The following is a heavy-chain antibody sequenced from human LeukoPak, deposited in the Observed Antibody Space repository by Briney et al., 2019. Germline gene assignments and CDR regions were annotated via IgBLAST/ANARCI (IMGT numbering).Heavy chain of an antibody. CDR2: IYYIGNT. D-gene: IGHD3-22*01. CDR3: ARDLRGYYGSSGYLFDY. J-gene: IGHJ4*02. Sequence: SETLSLTCTVSGGSINSSSYYWGWIRQPPGKGLEWIGSIYYIGNTYYNPSLKSRVTISVDTSKNQFSLKLSSVTAADTAVYYCARDLRGYYGSSGYLFDYWGQGTLVTVSS. CDR1: GGSINSSSYY. V-gene: IGHV4-39*07.